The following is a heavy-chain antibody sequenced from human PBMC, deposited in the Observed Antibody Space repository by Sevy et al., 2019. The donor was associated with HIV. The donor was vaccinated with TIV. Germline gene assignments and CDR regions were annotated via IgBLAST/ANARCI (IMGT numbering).Heavy chain of an antibody. CDR2: ISWNSGSI. Sequence: GGSLRLSCAASGFTFDDYAMHWVRQAPGKGLEWVSGISWNSGSIGYADSVKGRFTISRDNAKNSLYLQMNGLRAEDTALYYCAKDGRYGRYYDSSGYYYVDYWGQGTLVTVSS. CDR3: AKDGRYGRYYDSSGYYYVDY. V-gene: IGHV3-9*01. CDR1: GFTFDDYA. J-gene: IGHJ4*02. D-gene: IGHD3-22*01.